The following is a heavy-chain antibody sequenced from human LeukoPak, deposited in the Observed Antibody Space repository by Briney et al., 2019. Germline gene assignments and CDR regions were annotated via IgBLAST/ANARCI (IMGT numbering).Heavy chain of an antibody. D-gene: IGHD6-13*01. CDR2: IVIANGNT. Sequence: ASVKVSCKASGFTFARSAVQWVRQARGQRPEWIGWIVIANGNTNYAQKFQERLTITRDTSISTAYMELSRLRSDDTAVYYCARKTSSSWYDYWGQGTLVTVSS. CDR1: GFTFARSA. J-gene: IGHJ4*02. V-gene: IGHV1-58*01. CDR3: ARKTSSSWYDY.